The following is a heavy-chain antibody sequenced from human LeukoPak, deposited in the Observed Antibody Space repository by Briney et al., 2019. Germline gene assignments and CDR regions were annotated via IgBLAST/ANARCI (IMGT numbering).Heavy chain of an antibody. V-gene: IGHV1-18*01. CDR3: AKDPPSGGSLPSYPDY. Sequence: ASVKVSCKASGYTFTSYGISWVRQAPGQGLEWMGWISAYNGNTNYAQKLQGRVTMTTDTSTSTAYMELRSLRSDDTAVYYCAKDPPSGGSLPSYPDYWGQGTLVTVSS. D-gene: IGHD1-26*01. CDR2: ISAYNGNT. J-gene: IGHJ4*02. CDR1: GYTFTSYG.